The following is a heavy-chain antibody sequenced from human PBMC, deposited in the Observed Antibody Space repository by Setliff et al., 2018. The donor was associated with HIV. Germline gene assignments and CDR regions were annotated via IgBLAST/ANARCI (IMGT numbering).Heavy chain of an antibody. V-gene: IGHV3-30*04. CDR1: GFTFNTCA. CDR2: ISYDGNIK. J-gene: IGHJ3*01. CDR3: AKDPTYYYESSGPYDAFDV. Sequence: GECLKISCAGSGFTFNTCAMNWVRQAPGKGLEWVAVISYDGNIKYYADSVKGRFTISRDNSKNTLFLQMSSLRTEDTAVYYCAKDPTYYYESSGPYDAFDVWGQGTMVTVS. D-gene: IGHD3-22*01.